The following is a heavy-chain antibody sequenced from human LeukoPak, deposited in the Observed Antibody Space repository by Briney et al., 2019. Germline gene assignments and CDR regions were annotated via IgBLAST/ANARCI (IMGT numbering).Heavy chain of an antibody. Sequence: SETPSHTCTVSGGSISSYYWSWIRQPPGKGLEWIGYIYYSGSTNYNPSLKSRVTISVDTSKNQFSLKLSSVTAADAAVYYCASLLASGYYYGMDVWGQGTTVTVSS. V-gene: IGHV4-59*01. J-gene: IGHJ6*02. CDR1: GGSISSYY. CDR2: IYYSGST. CDR3: ASLLASGYYYGMDV. D-gene: IGHD3-3*02.